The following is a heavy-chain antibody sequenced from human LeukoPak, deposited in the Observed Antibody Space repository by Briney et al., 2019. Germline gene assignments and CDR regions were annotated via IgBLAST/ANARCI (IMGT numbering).Heavy chain of an antibody. CDR1: GYTFTSYG. V-gene: IGHV1-18*01. CDR2: ISAYNGNT. Sequence: GASVKVSCKASGYTFTSYGISWVRQAPGQGLEWMGWISAYNGNTNYAQKLQGRVTMTTDTSTSTAYMELSSLRSEDTAVYYCARGPYSGSYFPPIRWGQGTLVTVSS. D-gene: IGHD1-26*01. J-gene: IGHJ4*02. CDR3: ARGPYSGSYFPPIR.